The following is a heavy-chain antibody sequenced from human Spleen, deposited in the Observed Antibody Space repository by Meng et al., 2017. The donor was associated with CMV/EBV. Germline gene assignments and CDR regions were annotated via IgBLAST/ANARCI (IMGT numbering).Heavy chain of an antibody. CDR3: ARGAVGYCSSTSCYFGMDV. Sequence: SVKVSCKASGGTFSSYAISWVRQAPGQGLEWMGGIIPIFGTANYAQKFQGRVTITTDESTSTAYMELSSLRSEDTAVYYCARGAVGYCSSTSCYFGMDVWGQGTTVTVSS. CDR2: IIPIFGTA. CDR1: GGTFSSYA. V-gene: IGHV1-69*05. J-gene: IGHJ6*02. D-gene: IGHD2-2*01.